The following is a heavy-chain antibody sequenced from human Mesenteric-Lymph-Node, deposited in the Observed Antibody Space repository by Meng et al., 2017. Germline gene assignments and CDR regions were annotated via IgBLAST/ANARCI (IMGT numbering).Heavy chain of an antibody. Sequence: APAMVEPLRTLPLTPIVTFVSYISSACCCGLLRQPSGEGKEWMGTMHNSGNNYFNTSRKGRVTISLDMSTNQFSLKLSSVTAADTAVYYCATVVTALGGYYFDYWGQGPLVTVSS. CDR1: FVSYISSACC. CDR3: ATVVTALGGYYFDY. J-gene: IGHJ4*02. CDR2: MHNSGNN. D-gene: IGHD2-21*02. V-gene: IGHV4-39*07.